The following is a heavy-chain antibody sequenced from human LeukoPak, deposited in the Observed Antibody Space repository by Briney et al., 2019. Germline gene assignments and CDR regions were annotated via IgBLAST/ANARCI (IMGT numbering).Heavy chain of an antibody. D-gene: IGHD6-19*01. V-gene: IGHV4-61*02. J-gene: IGHJ5*02. Sequence: PSQTLSLTCTVSGGSISSDTYFWSWIRQPAGKGLEWIGRISSTGRTDYDPSLTSRVTISVDTSKNQFSMKLSSVTAADTAVYYCAKGAGPPWFDLWGQGTLVTVSS. CDR1: GGSISSDTYF. CDR2: ISSTGRT. CDR3: AKGAGPPWFDL.